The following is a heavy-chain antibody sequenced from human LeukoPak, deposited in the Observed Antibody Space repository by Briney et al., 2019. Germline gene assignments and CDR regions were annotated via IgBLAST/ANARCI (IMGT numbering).Heavy chain of an antibody. Sequence: GGSLRLSCVGSGFTFSDDWMSWVRQAPGKGLEWVGRIKNKIDGGTADYAAPVKGRFTISREDSKDTSYLQMNSLKTEDTAVYYCAAFNSRDAFKFWGQGTMVTVSS. CDR3: AAFNSRDAFKF. J-gene: IGHJ3*01. CDR2: IKNKIDGGTA. CDR1: GFTFSDDW. D-gene: IGHD2-21*01. V-gene: IGHV3-15*01.